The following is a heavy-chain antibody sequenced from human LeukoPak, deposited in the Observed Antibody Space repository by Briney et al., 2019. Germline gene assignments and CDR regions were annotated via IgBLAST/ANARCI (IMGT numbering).Heavy chain of an antibody. J-gene: IGHJ4*02. D-gene: IGHD3-10*01. V-gene: IGHV4-39*01. CDR2: IYYSGST. Sequence: PSETLSLTCTVSGGSISSSDYYWGWIRQPPGKGLGWIGCIYYSGSTYYNPSLKSRVTISIDTSKNQFSLKLSSVTAADTAVYYCARGRRVTMVRGVYFDYWGQGTLVTVSS. CDR3: ARGRRVTMVRGVYFDY. CDR1: GGSISSSDYY.